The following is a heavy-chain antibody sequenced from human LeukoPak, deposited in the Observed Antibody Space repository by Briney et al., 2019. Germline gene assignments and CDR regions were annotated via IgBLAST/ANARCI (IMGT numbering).Heavy chain of an antibody. CDR1: GFTFSAHS. J-gene: IGHJ4*02. Sequence: GGSLRLSCAASGFTFSAHSMTWVRQAPGKGLEWVSGISASGDATFYADPVKGRFTISRDNSKNTVDLQMNSLRAEDTAVYYCTKWSGYGDSWGQGTLVTVSS. CDR2: ISASGDAT. D-gene: IGHD5-12*01. CDR3: TKWSGYGDS. V-gene: IGHV3-23*01.